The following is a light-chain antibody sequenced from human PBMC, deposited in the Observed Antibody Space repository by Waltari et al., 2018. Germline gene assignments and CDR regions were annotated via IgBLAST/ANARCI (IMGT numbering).Light chain of an antibody. CDR1: QSVRRF. V-gene: IGKV3-20*01. J-gene: IGKJ1*01. CDR3: QEYGSLAAA. CDR2: DAS. Sequence: EIVLTQSPGTLPLSPGERATLSCRASQSVRRFLAWYQQEPGQAPRLLIYDASSRATGIPGRFSGRGFGKGLNLTISRLEPEGFAGYYCQEYGSLAAAFGQGTKGEIK.